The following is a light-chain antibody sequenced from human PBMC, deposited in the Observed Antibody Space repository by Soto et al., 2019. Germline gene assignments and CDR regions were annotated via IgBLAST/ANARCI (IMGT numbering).Light chain of an antibody. CDR1: QSVLYNSTNKNY. CDR2: WAS. Sequence: DIEMTQSPDSLAVSLGERATINCKSSQSVLYNSTNKNYLAWYQQRVGQPPKLLIYWASTRESGVPDRFSGSGSGTDFTLTISSPQAEDVALYYCQQYYYTPLTFGGGTKVEIK. J-gene: IGKJ4*01. CDR3: QQYYYTPLT. V-gene: IGKV4-1*01.